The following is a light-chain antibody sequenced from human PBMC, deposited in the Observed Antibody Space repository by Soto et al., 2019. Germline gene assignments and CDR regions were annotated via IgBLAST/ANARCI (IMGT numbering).Light chain of an antibody. J-gene: IGLJ3*02. CDR3: GTWDSSLSAWV. Sequence: QSLLTQPPSVSAAPGQKVTISCSGSSSNIGSNIVSWYQHFPGTAPKLLIYDNNKRPSGIPDRFSGSKSGTSATLGITGLQTGDEADYYCGTWDSSLSAWVFGGGTQLTVL. CDR1: SSNIGSNI. CDR2: DNN. V-gene: IGLV1-51*01.